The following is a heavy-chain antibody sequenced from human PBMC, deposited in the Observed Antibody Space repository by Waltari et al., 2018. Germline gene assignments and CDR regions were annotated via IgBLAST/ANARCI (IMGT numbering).Heavy chain of an antibody. D-gene: IGHD6-19*01. CDR3: ARVRASGWSYYFDY. J-gene: IGHJ4*02. CDR2: IYSGGST. V-gene: IGHV3-66*01. CDR1: GFTVRCNY. Sequence: EVQLVESGGGLVQPGGSLRLSCAASGFTVRCNYMSWVRQAPGKGLEWVSVIYSGGSTYYADSVKGRFTISRDNSKNTLYLQMNSLRAEDTAVYYCARVRASGWSYYFDYWGQGTLVTVSS.